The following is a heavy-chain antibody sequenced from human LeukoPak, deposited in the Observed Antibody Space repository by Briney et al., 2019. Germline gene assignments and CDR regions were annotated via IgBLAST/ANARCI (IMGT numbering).Heavy chain of an antibody. CDR3: ARGGDIVVVVAAETEYYFDY. Sequence: GGSLRLSCAASGFTFSSYWMSWVRQAPGKGLEWVANIKQDGSEKYYVDSVKGRFTISRDNAKNSLYPQMNSLRAEDTAVYYCARGGDIVVVVAAETEYYFDYWGQGTLVTVSS. J-gene: IGHJ4*02. CDR2: IKQDGSEK. V-gene: IGHV3-7*03. D-gene: IGHD2-15*01. CDR1: GFTFSSYW.